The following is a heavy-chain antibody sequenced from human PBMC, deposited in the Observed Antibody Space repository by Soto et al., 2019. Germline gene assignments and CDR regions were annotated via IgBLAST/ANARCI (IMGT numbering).Heavy chain of an antibody. V-gene: IGHV4-39*01. D-gene: IGHD6-19*01. Sequence: PSETLSLTCTASGASIRSSAYWGWIRQPPGKGLEWIGSIYSIGNTYYNPSLKSGVTISADTSKNQFSLNLISVTAADTAVYYCRRSSRYSTDVWGQGITVTVSS. CDR1: GASIRSSAY. CDR2: IYSIGNT. CDR3: RRSSRYSTDV. J-gene: IGHJ6*02.